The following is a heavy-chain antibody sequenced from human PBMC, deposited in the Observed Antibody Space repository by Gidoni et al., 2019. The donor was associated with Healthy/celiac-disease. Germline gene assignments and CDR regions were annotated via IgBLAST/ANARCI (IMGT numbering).Heavy chain of an antibody. CDR1: GGSISSYY. CDR3: ASHYSSGWYPGWFDP. D-gene: IGHD6-19*01. CDR2: IYYSGST. V-gene: IGHV4-59*01. J-gene: IGHJ5*02. Sequence: QVQLQESGPGLVKPSETLSLTCTVSGGSISSYYWSWLRQPPGKGLECVGYIYYSGSTNYNPSLKSRVTISVDTSKNQFSLKLSSVTAADTAVYYCASHYSSGWYPGWFDPWGQGTLVTVSS.